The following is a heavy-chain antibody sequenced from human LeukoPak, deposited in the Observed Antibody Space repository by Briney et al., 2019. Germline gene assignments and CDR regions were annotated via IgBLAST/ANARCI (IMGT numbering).Heavy chain of an antibody. D-gene: IGHD3-10*01. CDR2: INHSGST. J-gene: IGHJ5*02. CDR3: ARHPPPYYYGSGSYYKSIRFDP. CDR1: GGSFSGYY. V-gene: IGHV4-34*01. Sequence: PSETLSLTCAVYGGSFSGYYWSWIRQPPGKGLEGIGEINHSGSTDYNPSLKSRVTISVDTSKNQFSLKLSSVTAADTAVYYCARHPPPYYYGSGSYYKSIRFDPWGQGTLVTVSS.